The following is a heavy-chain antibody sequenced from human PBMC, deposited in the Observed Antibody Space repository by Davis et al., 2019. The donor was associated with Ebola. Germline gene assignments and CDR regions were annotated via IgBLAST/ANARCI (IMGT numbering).Heavy chain of an antibody. Sequence: PGGSLRLSCAASGFTFSSYSMNWVRQAPGKGLEWVSSISSSSSYIYYADSVKGRFTLSRDNSKATLFLQMNSLRPEDTAVYYCASGVALRPNTLFDYWGQGTLVTVSS. CDR1: GFTFSSYS. CDR3: ASGVALRPNTLFDY. J-gene: IGHJ4*02. D-gene: IGHD6-6*01. CDR2: ISSSSSYI. V-gene: IGHV3-21*01.